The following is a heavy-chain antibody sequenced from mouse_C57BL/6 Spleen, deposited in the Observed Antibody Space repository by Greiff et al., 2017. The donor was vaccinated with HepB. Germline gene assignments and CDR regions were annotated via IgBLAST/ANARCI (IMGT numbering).Heavy chain of an antibody. CDR1: GFTFSDYY. D-gene: IGHD1-1*01. CDR3: AREELRSWFAY. V-gene: IGHV5-16*01. J-gene: IGHJ3*01. Sequence: EVQVVESEGGLVQPGSSMKLSCTASGFTFSDYYMAWVRQVPEKGLEWVANINYDGSSTYYLDSLKSRFIISRDNAKNILYLQMSSLKSEDTATYYCAREELRSWFAYWGQGTLVTVSA. CDR2: INYDGSST.